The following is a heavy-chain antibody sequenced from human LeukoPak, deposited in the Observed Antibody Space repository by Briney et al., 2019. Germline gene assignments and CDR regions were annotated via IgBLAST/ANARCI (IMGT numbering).Heavy chain of an antibody. J-gene: IGHJ4*02. Sequence: GGSLRLXCAVSGFSFSNYWMAWVRQAPGKGLEWVANIKQDGSEKYYVDSVKGRFTISRDNAKNSLYLQMNSLRAEDTAVYFCARREYSGSYADFDYWGQGTLVTVSS. V-gene: IGHV3-7*01. CDR3: ARREYSGSYADFDY. D-gene: IGHD1-26*01. CDR1: GFSFSNYW. CDR2: IKQDGSEK.